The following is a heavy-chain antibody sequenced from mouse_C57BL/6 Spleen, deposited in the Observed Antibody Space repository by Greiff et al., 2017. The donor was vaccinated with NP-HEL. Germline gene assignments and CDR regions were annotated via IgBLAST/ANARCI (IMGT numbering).Heavy chain of an antibody. CDR1: GYAFSSSW. CDR3: ARVDLDY. CDR2: IYPGDGDT. Sequence: QVQLQQSGPELVKPGASVKISCKASGYAFSSSWMNWVKQRPGKGLEWIGRIYPGDGDTNYNGKFKGKATLTADKSSSTAYMQLSSLTSEDSAVYFCARVDLDYWGQGTTLTVSS. J-gene: IGHJ2*01. V-gene: IGHV1-82*01.